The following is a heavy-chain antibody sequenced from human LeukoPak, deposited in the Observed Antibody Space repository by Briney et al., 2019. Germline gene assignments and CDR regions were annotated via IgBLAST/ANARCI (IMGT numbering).Heavy chain of an antibody. CDR3: ARGSGYAVFDI. CDR1: GFTFSSYW. D-gene: IGHD5-12*01. V-gene: IGHV3-74*01. Sequence: GGSLRLSCAASGFTFSSYWMHWVRPAPGKGLVWVSRIKNDGSNTTYADSVKGRFTISRDNAKNTLYLQMNSLRAEDTAVYYCARGSGYAVFDIWGQGTMVTVSS. J-gene: IGHJ3*02. CDR2: IKNDGSNT.